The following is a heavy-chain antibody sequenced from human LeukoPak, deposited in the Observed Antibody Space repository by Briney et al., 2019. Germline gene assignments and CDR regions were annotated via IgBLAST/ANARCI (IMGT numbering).Heavy chain of an antibody. CDR1: GFTLDDYA. V-gene: IGHV3-43*02. J-gene: IGHJ6*02. CDR2: ISGDGGST. D-gene: IGHD5-18*01. CDR3: AKDTEGYTYGYYYYGMDV. Sequence: GGSLRLSCAASGFTLDDYAMHWVRKAPGKGLEWVSLISGDGGSTYYADSVKGRLTISGDNSKNSLYLQMNSLRNDDTALYYCAKDTEGYTYGYYYYGMDVWGQGTTVTVSS.